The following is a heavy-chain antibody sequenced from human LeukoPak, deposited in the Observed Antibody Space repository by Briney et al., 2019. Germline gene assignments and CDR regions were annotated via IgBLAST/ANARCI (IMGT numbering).Heavy chain of an antibody. Sequence: PSETLSLTCTVSGGSISSGGYYWSWIRQHPGKGLEWIGYIYYSGSTYYNPSLKSRVTISVDTSKNQFSLKLSSVTAADTAVYYCARDFITKGAFDIWGQGKMVTVSS. CDR3: ARDFITKGAFDI. CDR1: GGSISSGGYY. J-gene: IGHJ3*02. CDR2: IYYSGST. D-gene: IGHD3-22*01. V-gene: IGHV4-31*03.